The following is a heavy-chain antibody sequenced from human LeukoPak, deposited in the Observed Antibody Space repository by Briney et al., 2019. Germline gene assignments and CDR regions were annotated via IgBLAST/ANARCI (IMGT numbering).Heavy chain of an antibody. CDR1: GFTFSSYG. J-gene: IGHJ4*02. CDR3: AKASYSGSRALDF. D-gene: IGHD1-26*01. Sequence: PGGSLRLSCAASGFTFSSYGMHWVRQAPGKGLEWVAFIRWDGSIQYYADSVRGRFTISRDNSKNTLYLQMNSLTTDDSAVHYCAKASYSGSRALDFWGQGTLVTVSS. V-gene: IGHV3-30*02. CDR2: IRWDGSIQ.